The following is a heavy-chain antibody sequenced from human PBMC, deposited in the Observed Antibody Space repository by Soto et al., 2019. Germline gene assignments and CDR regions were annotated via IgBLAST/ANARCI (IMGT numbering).Heavy chain of an antibody. J-gene: IGHJ6*02. D-gene: IGHD2-15*01. Sequence: ASVKVSCKASGYTFTGYYMHWVRQAPGQGLEWMGWINPNSGGTNYAQKFQGRVTITRDTSISTAYMELSRLRSDDTAVYYCAREKVVAATPYYYYGMDVWGQGTTVTVSS. CDR3: AREKVVAATPYYYYGMDV. V-gene: IGHV1-2*02. CDR2: INPNSGGT. CDR1: GYTFTGYY.